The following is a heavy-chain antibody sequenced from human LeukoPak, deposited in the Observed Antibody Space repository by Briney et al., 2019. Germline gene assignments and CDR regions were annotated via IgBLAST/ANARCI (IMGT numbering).Heavy chain of an antibody. CDR1: GYTLTELS. J-gene: IGHJ4*02. CDR3: ATTYDLVGATEY. V-gene: IGHV1-24*01. D-gene: IGHD1-26*01. Sequence: ASVQVSCKVSGYTLTELSMHWVRQAPGKGLEWMGGFDPEDGETIYAQKFQGRVTMTEDTSTDTAYMELSSLRSEDTAVYYCATTYDLVGATEYWGQGTLVTVSS. CDR2: FDPEDGET.